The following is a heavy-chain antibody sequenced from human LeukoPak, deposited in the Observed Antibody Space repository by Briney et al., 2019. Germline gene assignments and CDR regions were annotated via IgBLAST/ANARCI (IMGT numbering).Heavy chain of an antibody. D-gene: IGHD3-10*01. CDR3: ARGRGYYGSGSYLPFDY. Sequence: GGSLRLSCAASGFTFSSYAMHWVRQAPGKGLEWVAVISYDGSNKYYADSVKGRFTISRDNSKNTLYLQMNSLRAEDTAVYYCARGRGYYGSGSYLPFDYWGQGTLVTVSS. V-gene: IGHV3-30*04. J-gene: IGHJ4*02. CDR2: ISYDGSNK. CDR1: GFTFSSYA.